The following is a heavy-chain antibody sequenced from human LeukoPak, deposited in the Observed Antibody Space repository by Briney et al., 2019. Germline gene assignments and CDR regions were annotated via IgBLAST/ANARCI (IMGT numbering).Heavy chain of an antibody. CDR3: AKDLAVAGTASGY. D-gene: IGHD6-19*01. V-gene: IGHV3-23*01. Sequence: GRSLRLSCAASGFTFSSYAMTWVRQAPGKGLEWVSGIRGSGGSTYYADSVKGRFTISRDNSKNTLYLQMNSLRAEDTAVYYCAKDLAVAGTASGYWGQGTLVTVSS. CDR1: GFTFSSYA. CDR2: IRGSGGST. J-gene: IGHJ4*02.